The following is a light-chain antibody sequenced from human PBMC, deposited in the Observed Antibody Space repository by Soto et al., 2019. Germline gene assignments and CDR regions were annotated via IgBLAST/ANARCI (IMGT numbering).Light chain of an antibody. V-gene: IGLV2-14*01. Sequence: QSVLTQPASVSGSPGQSSTLSCTGTGSDIGTYKYVSRFQHHPRKAPKLIIFEVSNRPSGISDRFSGFKSANTAYLTISGVQPEYEADYHCSSYTPIKTVVFGGGTKLTVL. CDR1: GSDIGTYKY. CDR2: EVS. CDR3: SSYTPIKTVV. J-gene: IGLJ2*01.